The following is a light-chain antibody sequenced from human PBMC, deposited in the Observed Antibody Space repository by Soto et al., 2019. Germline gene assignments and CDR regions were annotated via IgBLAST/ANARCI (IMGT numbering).Light chain of an antibody. V-gene: IGLV4-69*01. CDR3: QTWGTGIRV. J-gene: IGLJ3*02. Sequence: QLVLTQSPSASASLGASVKLTCTLSRGHSSYAIAWHQQQAEKGPRYLMKLNSDGSHTKGDGIPDRFSGSSSGAERYLTISSLQSEDEADYYCQTWGTGIRVFGGGTKLTVL. CDR1: RGHSSYA. CDR2: LNSDGSH.